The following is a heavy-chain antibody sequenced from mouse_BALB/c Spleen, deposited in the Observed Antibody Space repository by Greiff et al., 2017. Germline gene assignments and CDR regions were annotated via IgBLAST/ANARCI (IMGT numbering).Heavy chain of an antibody. D-gene: IGHD2-1*01. CDR2: IDPANGNT. J-gene: IGHJ3*01. CDR1: GFNIKDTY. V-gene: IGHV14-3*02. Sequence: VQLQQSGAELVKPGASVKLSCTASGFNIKDTYMHWVKQRPEQGLEWIGRIDPANGNTKYDPKFQGKATITADTSSNTAYLQLSSLTSEDTAVYYCAPLYYGNTWFAYWGQGTLVTVSA. CDR3: APLYYGNTWFAY.